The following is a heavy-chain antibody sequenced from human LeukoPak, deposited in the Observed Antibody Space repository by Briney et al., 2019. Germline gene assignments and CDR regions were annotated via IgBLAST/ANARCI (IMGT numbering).Heavy chain of an antibody. J-gene: IGHJ4*02. CDR1: GLTFGDYA. Sequence: PGGSLRPPFIPSGLTFGDYAMSWFRQAPGRGLEWVGLIKRKNDGRTKYYAASVKGRFTISRDDSKSIAYLQMNSLKTEDTAVYYCTRVGVHGDYSDYWGQGTLVTVSS. CDR3: TRVGVHGDYSDY. D-gene: IGHD3-16*01. CDR2: IKRKNDGRTK. V-gene: IGHV3-49*03.